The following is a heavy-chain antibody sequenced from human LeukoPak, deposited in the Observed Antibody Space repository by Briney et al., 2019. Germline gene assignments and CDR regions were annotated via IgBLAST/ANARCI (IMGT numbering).Heavy chain of an antibody. CDR3: AKSLWSYGDDY. D-gene: IGHD1-26*01. V-gene: IGHV4-4*07. CDR2: IYNNVST. CDR1: GASISSYY. J-gene: IGHJ4*02. Sequence: SETLSLTCTVSGASISSYYWSCIRQPAGKGLEWIGRIYNNVSTNYNPSLKSRVTMSIDTSKNQFSLKLSSVTAADTAVYYCAKSLWSYGDDYWGQGTLVTVSS.